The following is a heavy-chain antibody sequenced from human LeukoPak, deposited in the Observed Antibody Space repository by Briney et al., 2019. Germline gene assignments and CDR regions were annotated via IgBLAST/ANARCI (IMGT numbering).Heavy chain of an antibody. CDR2: IYSGGST. CDR1: GFTVSSNY. J-gene: IGHJ5*02. Sequence: GGSLRLSCAASGFTVSSNYMSWVRQAPGKGLEWVSVIYSGGSTYYADSVKGRFTISRDNSKNTLYLQMNSLRAEDTAVYYCAKDRGIVVVPAALNWFDPWGQGTLVTVSS. CDR3: AKDRGIVVVPAALNWFDP. V-gene: IGHV3-53*01. D-gene: IGHD2-2*01.